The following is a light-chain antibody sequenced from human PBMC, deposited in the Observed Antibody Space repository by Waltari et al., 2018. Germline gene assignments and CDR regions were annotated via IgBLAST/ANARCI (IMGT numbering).Light chain of an antibody. V-gene: IGLV2-14*01. CDR2: EVS. Sequence: QSALTQPASVSGSPGQSITISCTGTSSDVGGYNYVSWYQQHPGKAPKLMIYEVSNRPSGFSKRFSGSKSGNTASLTISGLQAEDEADYYCSSYTSSSTLGVVFGGGTKLTVL. CDR1: SSDVGGYNY. J-gene: IGLJ2*01. CDR3: SSYTSSSTLGVV.